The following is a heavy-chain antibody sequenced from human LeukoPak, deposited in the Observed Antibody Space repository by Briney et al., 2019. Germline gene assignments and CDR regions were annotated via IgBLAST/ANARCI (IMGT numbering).Heavy chain of an antibody. Sequence: SETLSLTCAVYGGSFSGYYWSWIRQPPGKGLEWVGEINLSGSTNYNPSLKGRGTILVGASEDPFSLKLRFVSAAATAVFYVARGLLVPAVRWFDPWGQGTLASVSS. J-gene: IGHJ5*02. V-gene: IGHV4-34*01. CDR1: GGSFSGYY. D-gene: IGHD2-2*01. CDR2: INLSGST. CDR3: ARGLLVPAVRWFDP.